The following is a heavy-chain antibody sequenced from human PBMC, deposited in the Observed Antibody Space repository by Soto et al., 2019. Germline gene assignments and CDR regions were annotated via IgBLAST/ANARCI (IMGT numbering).Heavy chain of an antibody. V-gene: IGHV3-9*01. Sequence: GGSLRLSCAASGFTFDDYAMHWVRQAPGKGLEWVSGISWNSGSIGYADSVKGRFTISRDNAKNSLYLQMNSLRAEDTALYYCARLWFGEFDYWGQGTLVTVSS. CDR3: ARLWFGEFDY. D-gene: IGHD3-10*01. CDR2: ISWNSGSI. J-gene: IGHJ4*02. CDR1: GFTFDDYA.